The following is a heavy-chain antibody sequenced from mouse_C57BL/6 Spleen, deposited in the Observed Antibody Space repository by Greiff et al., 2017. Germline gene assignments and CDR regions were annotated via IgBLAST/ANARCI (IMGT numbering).Heavy chain of an antibody. CDR3: ARGTMVTPYWYFDV. Sequence: QVQLKESGPELVKPGASVKISCKASGYAFSSSWMNWVKQRPGKGLEWIGRIYTGDGDTNYNGKFKGKATLTADKSSSTAYMQLSSLTSEDSAVYFCARGTMVTPYWYFDVWGTGTTVTVSS. CDR1: GYAFSSSW. D-gene: IGHD2-1*01. J-gene: IGHJ1*03. CDR2: IYTGDGDT. V-gene: IGHV1-82*01.